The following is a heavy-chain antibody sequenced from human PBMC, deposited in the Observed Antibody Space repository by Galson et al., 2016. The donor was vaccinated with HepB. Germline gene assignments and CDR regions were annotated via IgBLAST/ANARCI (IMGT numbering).Heavy chain of an antibody. J-gene: IGHJ4*02. CDR1: KYTFSNYW. Sequence: QSGAEVKKPGESLKISCKASKYTFSNYWIAWVRQMPGKGLEWMGAIYPEDSDARYSPSFQGQVTFSVDKSISTAYLQWSSLKASDTAIYYCARRLTHDSKIWDIDYWGQGTLVTVSS. CDR2: IYPEDSDA. CDR3: ARRLTHDSKIWDIDY. D-gene: IGHD3-16*01. V-gene: IGHV5-51*01.